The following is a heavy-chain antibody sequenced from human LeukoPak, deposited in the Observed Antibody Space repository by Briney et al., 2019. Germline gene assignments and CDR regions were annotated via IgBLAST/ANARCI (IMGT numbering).Heavy chain of an antibody. CDR3: ANPGYSSSWSLDY. V-gene: IGHV3-30*18. D-gene: IGHD6-13*01. J-gene: IGHJ4*02. CDR1: GFTLSSYG. Sequence: GGSLRLSCAASGFTLSSYGMHWVRQAPGKGLEWVAVISYDGSNKYYADSVKGRFTISRDNSKNTLYLQMNSLRAEDTAVYYCANPGYSSSWSLDYWGQGTLVTVSS. CDR2: ISYDGSNK.